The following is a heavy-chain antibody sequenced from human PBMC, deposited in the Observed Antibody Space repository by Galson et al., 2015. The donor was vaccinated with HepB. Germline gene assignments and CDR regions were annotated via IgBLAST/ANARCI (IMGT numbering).Heavy chain of an antibody. D-gene: IGHD2-2*01. J-gene: IGHJ4*02. V-gene: IGHV4-34*01. CDR3: ARGWGRYCSSTSCYYFDY. Sequence: LSLTCAVYGGSFSGYYWSWIRQPPGKGLEWIGEINHSGSTNYNPSLKSRVTISVDTSKNQSSLKLSSVTAADTAVYYCARGWGRYCSSTSCYYFDYWGQGTLVTVSS. CDR2: INHSGST. CDR1: GGSFSGYY.